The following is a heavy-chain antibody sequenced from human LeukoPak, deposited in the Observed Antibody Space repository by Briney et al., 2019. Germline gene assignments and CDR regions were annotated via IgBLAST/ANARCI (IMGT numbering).Heavy chain of an antibody. CDR1: GYTFTSYG. J-gene: IGHJ5*02. D-gene: IGHD3-10*01. CDR3: ARVVVRGVSWFDP. Sequence: ASVKVSCKASGYTFTSYGISWVRQAPGQGLEWMGWISANNGNTNYAQKFQGRVTMTTDTSTRTVYMELRSLTSDDTAVYYCARVVVRGVSWFDPWGQGTLVTVSS. V-gene: IGHV1-18*01. CDR2: ISANNGNT.